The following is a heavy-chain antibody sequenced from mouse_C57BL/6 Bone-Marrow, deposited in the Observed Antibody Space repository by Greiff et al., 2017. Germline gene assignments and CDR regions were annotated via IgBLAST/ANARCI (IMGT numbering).Heavy chain of an antibody. J-gene: IGHJ2*01. CDR1: GYTFTDYY. CDR2: INPNNGGT. D-gene: IGHD2-1*01. CDR3: ARSHIYYGNSYYFDY. Sequence: EVQLQQSGPELVKPGASVKISCKASGYTFTDYYMNWVKQSHGKSLEWIGDINPNNGGTSYNQKFKGKATLTVDKSSSTAYMELRSLTSEDSAVYYCARSHIYYGNSYYFDYWGQGTTLTVSS. V-gene: IGHV1-26*01.